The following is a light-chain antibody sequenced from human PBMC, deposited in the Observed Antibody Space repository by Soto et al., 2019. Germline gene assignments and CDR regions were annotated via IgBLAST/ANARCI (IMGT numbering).Light chain of an antibody. J-gene: IGKJ1*01. CDR1: QSVSSSY. CDR2: GAS. V-gene: IGKV3-20*01. Sequence: EIVLTQSPGTLSLSPGEIATLSCRASQSVSSSYLAWYQQKPGQAPRLLIYGASSRATGIPDRFSGSGSGTAFTLTISRLETEDFAVYYCQQYGSSPWTFGQGTKVEIK. CDR3: QQYGSSPWT.